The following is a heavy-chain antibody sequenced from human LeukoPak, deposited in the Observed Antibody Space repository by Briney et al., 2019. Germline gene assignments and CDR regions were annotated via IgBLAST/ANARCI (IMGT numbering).Heavy chain of an antibody. CDR3: AKISAMIVAYYFDY. J-gene: IGHJ4*02. Sequence: PGGSLRLSCAASGFTFSSYAMSWVRQAPGKGLEWVSAISASGGSTYYADSVKGRFTISRDNSKNTLYLQMNSLRAEDTAVYYCAKISAMIVAYYFDYWGQGTLVTVSS. V-gene: IGHV3-23*01. D-gene: IGHD3-22*01. CDR2: ISASGGST. CDR1: GFTFSSYA.